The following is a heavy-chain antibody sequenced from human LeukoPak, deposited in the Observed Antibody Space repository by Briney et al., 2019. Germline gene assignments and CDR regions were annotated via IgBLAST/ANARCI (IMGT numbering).Heavy chain of an antibody. Sequence: SETLSLTCTVSGGSISSCYWSWIRQPAGKGLEWIGRIYTSGSTNYNPSLKSRVTMSVDTSKNQFSLKLSSVTAADTAVYYCARGFGYCSSTSCYRSYYYYMDVWGKGTTVTVSS. J-gene: IGHJ6*03. V-gene: IGHV4-4*07. CDR1: GGSISSCY. CDR3: ARGFGYCSSTSCYRSYYYYMDV. D-gene: IGHD2-2*02. CDR2: IYTSGST.